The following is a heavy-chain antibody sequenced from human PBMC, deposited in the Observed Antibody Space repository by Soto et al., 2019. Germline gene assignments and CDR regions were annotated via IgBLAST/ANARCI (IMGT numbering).Heavy chain of an antibody. CDR2: IDENGSA. D-gene: IGHD3-16*02. CDR3: ARDRRASNFLPRWFDP. V-gene: IGHV4-34*01. Sequence: PSETLSLTCVVPGGSISSYHWAWIRQTPVKGLEWIGEIDENGSARYNPSLQGRVTLSLDTPKNQLSLSLTSVTAADTAIYYCARDRRASNFLPRWFDPWGQGTLVTVSS. J-gene: IGHJ5*02. CDR1: GGSISSYH.